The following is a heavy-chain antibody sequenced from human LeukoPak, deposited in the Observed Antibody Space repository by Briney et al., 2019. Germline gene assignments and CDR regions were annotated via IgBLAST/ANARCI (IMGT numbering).Heavy chain of an antibody. V-gene: IGHV4-59*01. CDR1: GGSISSYY. D-gene: IGHD3-9*01. CDR3: ARIRGGAFDI. Sequence: SETLSLTCTVSGGSISSYYWSWIRQPPGKGLEWIGYIYYSGSTNYNPSLKSRVTISVDTSKNQFSLKLSSVTAADTAVYYCARIRGGAFDIWGQGTLVTVSS. CDR2: IYYSGST. J-gene: IGHJ4*02.